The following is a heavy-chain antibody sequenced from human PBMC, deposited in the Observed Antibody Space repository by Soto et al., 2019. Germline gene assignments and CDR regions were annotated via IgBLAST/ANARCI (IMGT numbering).Heavy chain of an antibody. D-gene: IGHD3-9*01. J-gene: IGHJ4*02. CDR3: GRGLSIDWYYFGY. V-gene: IGHV3-33*01. CDR1: GFTFSSYG. CDR2: IWCDGSNK. Sequence: QVQLVESGGGVVQPGRSLRLSCAASGFTFSSYGMHWVRQAPGKGLEWVAVIWCDGSNKYYADSVKGRFTMSRDNSTDPLQLQMISLRAVDTAVYYCGRGLSIDWYYFGYWGQGTLVTVSS.